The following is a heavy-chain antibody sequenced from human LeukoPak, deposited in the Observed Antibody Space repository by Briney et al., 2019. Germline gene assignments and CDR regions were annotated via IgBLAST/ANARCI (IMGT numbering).Heavy chain of an antibody. CDR3: ARDRGGFGTGSYDY. V-gene: IGHV3-64*01. J-gene: IGHJ4*02. CDR2: IGSNGGST. Sequence: GGSLRLSCAASGFTFSTYSMHWVRQAPGKGLEFVSAIGSNGGSTYYASSVKGRFTSSRDNSKNTLYLQMGSLRAKDMAVYYCARDRGGFGTGSYDYWGQGTLVTVSS. CDR1: GFTFSTYS. D-gene: IGHD3-9*01.